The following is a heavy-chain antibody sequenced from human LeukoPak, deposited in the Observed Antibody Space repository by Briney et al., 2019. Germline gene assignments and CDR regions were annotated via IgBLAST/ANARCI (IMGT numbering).Heavy chain of an antibody. CDR3: AREFRFGSSKYYFDY. CDR2: INPSGGST. V-gene: IGHV1-46*01. Sequence: ASVKVSFKASGYTFTNFYIHWVRQAPGQGLEWMGIINPSGGSTNYAQKFQGRVTMTRDTSTSTVYMELSSLRSEDTDVYYCAREFRFGSSKYYFDYWGQGTLVTVSS. D-gene: IGHD6-6*01. CDR1: GYTFTNFY. J-gene: IGHJ4*02.